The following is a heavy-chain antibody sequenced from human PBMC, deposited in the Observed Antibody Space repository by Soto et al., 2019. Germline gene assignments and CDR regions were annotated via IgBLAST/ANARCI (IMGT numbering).Heavy chain of an antibody. CDR3: ARAKYTSSSLDY. J-gene: IGHJ4*02. Sequence: QVQLVQSGAEVRKPGASVKVSCEASGYTFTSYYMNWVRQAPGQGLEWMGIINPSGGNTSYAQKFQGRVTMTSDTSTSTVYMELSSLKSEDTAVYYCARAKYTSSSLDYWGQGTLVSVSS. D-gene: IGHD6-6*01. V-gene: IGHV1-46*01. CDR1: GYTFTSYY. CDR2: INPSGGNT.